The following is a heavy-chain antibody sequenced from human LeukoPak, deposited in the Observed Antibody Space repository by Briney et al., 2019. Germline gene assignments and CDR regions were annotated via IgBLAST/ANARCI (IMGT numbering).Heavy chain of an antibody. V-gene: IGHV3-23*01. Sequence: PGGSLRLSCAASGFTFSSYAMSWVRQAPGKGLDWVSTITASGGRTYYADSVKGRFTISRDNSKNTLYLQMNSLRAEDTAVYYSAKDREPTSYYFDSWGQGTLVTVSS. CDR2: ITASGGRT. CDR3: AKDREPTSYYFDS. J-gene: IGHJ4*02. CDR1: GFTFSSYA. D-gene: IGHD1-14*01.